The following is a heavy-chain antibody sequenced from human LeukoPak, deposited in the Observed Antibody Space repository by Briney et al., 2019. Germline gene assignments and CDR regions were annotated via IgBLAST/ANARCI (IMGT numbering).Heavy chain of an antibody. CDR1: GFTFSSYE. CDR3: AGADGYYEKV. D-gene: IGHD3-22*01. Sequence: GGPLRLSCAASGFTFSSYEMNWVRQAPGKGLEWVSYISSSGSTIYYADSVKGRFTISRDNAKNSLYLQMNSLRAEDTAVYYCAGADGYYEKVWGQGTLVTVSS. J-gene: IGHJ4*02. V-gene: IGHV3-48*03. CDR2: ISSSGSTI.